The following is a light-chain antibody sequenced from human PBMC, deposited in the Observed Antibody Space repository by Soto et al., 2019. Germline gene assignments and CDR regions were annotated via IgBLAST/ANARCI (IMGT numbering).Light chain of an antibody. CDR3: SSYTSSSTYV. Sequence: QSVLTQPASVSGSPGQSITISCTGTSSDVGGYNYVSWYQQHPGKAPKLVISDVTSRPSGVSNRFSGSKSGNTASLTISGRQAEDEDDYYCSSYTSSSTYVFGTGTKLTVL. J-gene: IGLJ1*01. CDR1: SSDVGGYNY. V-gene: IGLV2-14*03. CDR2: DVT.